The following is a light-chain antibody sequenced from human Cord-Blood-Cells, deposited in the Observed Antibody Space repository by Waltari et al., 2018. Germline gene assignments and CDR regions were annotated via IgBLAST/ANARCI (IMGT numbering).Light chain of an antibody. V-gene: IGLV2-14*03. Sequence: QSALTQPASVSGSPGQSITISCTGTSSDVGGYNYVSWYQQHPGQAPKRMIYDVSNRPSGVSNRFSGSQSGNTASLTISVLQAEDEADYYCSSYTSSSTLGMFGGGTKLTVL. CDR2: DVS. CDR3: SSYTSSSTLGM. CDR1: SSDVGGYNY. J-gene: IGLJ3*02.